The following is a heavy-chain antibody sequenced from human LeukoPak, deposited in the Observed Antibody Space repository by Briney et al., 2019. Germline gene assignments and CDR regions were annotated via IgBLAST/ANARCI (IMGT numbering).Heavy chain of an antibody. V-gene: IGHV3-30*02. CDR1: GFTFSSYG. D-gene: IGHD3-3*01. CDR3: AGAGASGYFDY. J-gene: IGHJ4*02. Sequence: GGSLRLSCAASGFTFSSYGMHWVRQAPGKGLEWVAVIWYDGSNKYYADSVKGRFTISRDNSKNTLYLQMNSLRAEDTAVYYCAGAGASGYFDYWGQGTLVTVSS. CDR2: IWYDGSNK.